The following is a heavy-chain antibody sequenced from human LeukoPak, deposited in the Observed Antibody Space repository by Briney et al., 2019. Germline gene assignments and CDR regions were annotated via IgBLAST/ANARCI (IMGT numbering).Heavy chain of an antibody. Sequence: SETLSLTCTVSGASISSWYWSWIRQPPGKGLEWIGYIYGSGNTNYNPSLKGRVTISIDTSKNQFSLKLSSVTAADTAVYYRARSLERYYDRSGYSVWDQGTTVTVSS. D-gene: IGHD3-22*01. V-gene: IGHV4-59*12. J-gene: IGHJ6*02. CDR1: GASISSWY. CDR3: ARSLERYYDRSGYSV. CDR2: IYGSGNT.